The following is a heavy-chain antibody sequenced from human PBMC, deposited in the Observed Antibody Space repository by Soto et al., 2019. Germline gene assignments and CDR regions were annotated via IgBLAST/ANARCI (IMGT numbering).Heavy chain of an antibody. D-gene: IGHD3-16*02. CDR2: INAGNGNT. V-gene: IGHV1-3*01. Sequence: GASVKVSCKASGYTFTSYAMHWVRQAPGQRLEWMGWINAGNGNTKYSQKFQGRVTITRDTSASTAYMELSSLRSEDTAVYYCARGPYLIMITFGGVIAKPGIDYWGQGTLVTLPS. CDR1: GYTFTSYA. J-gene: IGHJ4*02. CDR3: ARGPYLIMITFGGVIAKPGIDY.